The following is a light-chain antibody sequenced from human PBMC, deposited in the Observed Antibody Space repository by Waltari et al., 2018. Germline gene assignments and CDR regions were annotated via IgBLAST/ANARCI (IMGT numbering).Light chain of an antibody. CDR3: SSYTRVSASVV. J-gene: IGLJ3*02. V-gene: IGLV2-14*03. CDR1: SSDIGTSNY. Sequence: QSALTQPASVSGSPGQSITSSCTGTSSDIGTSNYASWYQQHPGTPPTLIIYDVSKRPSGVSIRFSGSKSDNTASLTISGLQAEDEADYYCSSYTRVSASVVFGGGTKLTVL. CDR2: DVS.